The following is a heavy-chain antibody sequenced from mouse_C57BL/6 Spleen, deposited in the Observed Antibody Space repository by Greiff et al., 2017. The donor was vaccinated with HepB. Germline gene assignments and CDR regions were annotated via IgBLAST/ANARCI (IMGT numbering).Heavy chain of an antibody. D-gene: IGHD1-1*01. CDR1: GYTFTSYW. V-gene: IGHV1-55*01. J-gene: IGHJ1*03. CDR3: ARFSLRTVVATPFDV. CDR2: IYPGSGST. Sequence: QVQLQQPGAELVKPGASVKMSCKASGYTFTSYWITWVKQRPGQGLEWIGDIYPGSGSTNYNEKFKSKATLTVDTSSSTAYMQLSSLTSEDSAVYYCARFSLRTVVATPFDVWGTGTTVTVSS.